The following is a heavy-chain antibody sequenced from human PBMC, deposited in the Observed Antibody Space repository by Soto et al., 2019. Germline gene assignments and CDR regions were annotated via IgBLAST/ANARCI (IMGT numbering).Heavy chain of an antibody. CDR3: ARVGPGCSGGSCPETYYGMDV. D-gene: IGHD2-15*01. CDR2: ISYDGSNK. V-gene: IGHV3-30-3*01. J-gene: IGHJ6*02. CDR1: GFTFSSYA. Sequence: GGSLRLSCAASGFTFSSYAMHWVRQAPGKGLEWVAVISYDGSNKYYADSVKGRFTISRDNSKNTLYLQMNSLRAEDTAVYYCARVGPGCSGGSCPETYYGMDVWGQGTTVTVSS.